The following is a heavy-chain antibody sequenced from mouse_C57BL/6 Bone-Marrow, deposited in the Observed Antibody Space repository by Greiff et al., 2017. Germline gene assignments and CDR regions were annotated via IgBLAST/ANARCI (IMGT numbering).Heavy chain of an antibody. V-gene: IGHV1-81*01. D-gene: IGHD3-2*02. CDR1: GYTFTSYG. CDR2: IYPRSGNT. Sequence: QVQLKESGAELARPGASVKLSCKASGYTFTSYGISWVKQRTGPGLEWIGEIYPRSGNTYYNEKFKGKATLTADKSSSTAYMELRSLTSEDSAVYFCARSAQGSGDYWGQGTTLTVSS. CDR3: ARSAQGSGDY. J-gene: IGHJ2*01.